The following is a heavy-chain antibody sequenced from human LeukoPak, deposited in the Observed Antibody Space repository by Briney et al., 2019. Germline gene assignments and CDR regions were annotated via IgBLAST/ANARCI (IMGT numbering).Heavy chain of an antibody. J-gene: IGHJ1*01. CDR1: GFTSTPSE. V-gene: IGHV3-48*03. CDR3: SSYCSEGTCYGYFHH. Sequence: GGSLRPSCAASGFTSTPSELNWVRQAPGKGLEWISYISHTGSLIYYADSVKGRFTISRDNAKNFLHLQMNSLRVEDTGIYYCSSYCSEGTCYGYFHHWGQGALVSVSS. D-gene: IGHD2-15*01. CDR2: ISHTGSLI.